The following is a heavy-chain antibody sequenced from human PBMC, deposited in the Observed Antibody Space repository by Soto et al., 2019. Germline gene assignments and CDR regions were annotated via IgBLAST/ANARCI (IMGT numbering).Heavy chain of an antibody. Sequence: EVQLVESGGGLVQPGGSLRLSCAASGITFSTSGMNWVRQPPGKGLEWVANIKQDGSEKYYVDSVKGRFTSSRDNAKNSLYLQINSLGSEDTAVYYCARDESYSSDLWGKGTMVTVSS. CDR1: GITFSTSG. CDR3: ARDESYSSDL. D-gene: IGHD6-13*01. J-gene: IGHJ3*01. CDR2: IKQDGSEK. V-gene: IGHV3-7*01.